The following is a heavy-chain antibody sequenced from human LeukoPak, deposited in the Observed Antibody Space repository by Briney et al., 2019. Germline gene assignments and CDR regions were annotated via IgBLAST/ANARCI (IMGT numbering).Heavy chain of an antibody. CDR1: GGSFSGYY. Sequence: SETLSLTCAVYGGSFSGYYWSWIRQPPGKGLEWIGSIHHSGSTYYNPSLKSRVTISVDSSKNQFSLKLTSVTAADTAVYYCATDRGVRGIMDYWGQGILVTVSS. J-gene: IGHJ4*02. CDR2: IHHSGST. D-gene: IGHD3-10*01. V-gene: IGHV4-34*01. CDR3: ATDRGVRGIMDY.